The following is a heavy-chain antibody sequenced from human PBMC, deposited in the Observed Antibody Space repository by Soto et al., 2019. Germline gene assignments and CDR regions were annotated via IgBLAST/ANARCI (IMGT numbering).Heavy chain of an antibody. CDR2: TIPIFGSS. Sequence: VTSAEVSWKDSGGSLGNNAVSWLRQAPGQGFEWMGTTIPIFGSSNYAQNFQGRLTITAEKSSGTAYMDLSSLRSEDTAVYYCARDRAGRHLHDAFDIWGQGTMVTGSS. V-gene: IGHV1-69*06. J-gene: IGHJ3*02. D-gene: IGHD3-10*01. CDR1: GGSLGNNA. CDR3: ARDRAGRHLHDAFDI.